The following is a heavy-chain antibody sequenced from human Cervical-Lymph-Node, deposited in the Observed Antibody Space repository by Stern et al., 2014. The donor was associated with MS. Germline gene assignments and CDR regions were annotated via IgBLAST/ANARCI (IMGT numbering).Heavy chain of an antibody. D-gene: IGHD6-19*01. J-gene: IGHJ5*02. CDR3: VAYASGDNINH. Sequence: VQLVESGGGVVQPGGSLRLSCAASGFTFSRYGIHWVRQAPGKWLEWVAVIWYDGSNDNYVDSVKGRFTISRDNSKNTLYLQMNSLRVEDTAVYYCVAYASGDNINHWGQGTLVTVSS. CDR2: IWYDGSND. CDR1: GFTFSRYG. V-gene: IGHV3-33*03.